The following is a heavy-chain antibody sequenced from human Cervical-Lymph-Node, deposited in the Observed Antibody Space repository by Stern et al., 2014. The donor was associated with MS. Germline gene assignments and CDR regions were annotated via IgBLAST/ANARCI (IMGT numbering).Heavy chain of an antibody. Sequence: EVQLVESGGGLVRPGGSLRLSCAASGFTFSSFWMTLVRQAPGKGLEWVANIKEDGSERDYVDSVRGRFTISRDNARNLLYLQMNSLRAEDTAVYYCARRSASFFWDRPPQHRHFFDYWGQGTLATVSS. J-gene: IGHJ4*02. D-gene: IGHD6-6*01. CDR1: GFTFSSFW. CDR3: ARRSASFFWDRPPQHRHFFDY. V-gene: IGHV3-7*01. CDR2: IKEDGSER.